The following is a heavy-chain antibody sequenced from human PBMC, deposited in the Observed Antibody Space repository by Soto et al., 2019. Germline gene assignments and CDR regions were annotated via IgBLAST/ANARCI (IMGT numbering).Heavy chain of an antibody. V-gene: IGHV4-59*08. J-gene: IGHJ6*02. CDR1: GGSISSYY. CDR3: ARHGSSTKAAAAEDTYYYYGMDV. CDR2: IYYSGST. D-gene: IGHD6-13*01. Sequence: ASETLSLTCTVSGGSISSYYWSWIRQPPGKGLEWIGYIYYSGSTNYNPSLKSRVTISVDTSKNQFSLKLSSVTAADTAVYYCARHGSSTKAAAAEDTYYYYGMDVWGQGTTVTVS.